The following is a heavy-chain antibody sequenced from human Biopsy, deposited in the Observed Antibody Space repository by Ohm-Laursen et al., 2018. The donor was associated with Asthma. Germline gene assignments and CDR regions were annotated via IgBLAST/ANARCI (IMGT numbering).Heavy chain of an antibody. CDR2: IMTVFGTT. J-gene: IGHJ6*02. D-gene: IGHD6-19*01. CDR3: ARCQVGYSSGWSLLLKKIYYSGMDV. CDR1: GGVFGNFA. V-gene: IGHV1-69*13. Sequence: SVKVSCKASGGVFGNFAISWVRQAPGQGLEWLGGIMTVFGTTNYAQKFQGRATITADESTSTAYMEVTSLRSEDTAIYYCARCQVGYSSGWSLLLKKIYYSGMDVWGQGTAVTVSS.